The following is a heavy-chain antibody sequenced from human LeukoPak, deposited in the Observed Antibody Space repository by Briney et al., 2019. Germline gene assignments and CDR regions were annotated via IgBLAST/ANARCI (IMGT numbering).Heavy chain of an antibody. Sequence: PGRSLRLSCAASGFTFSSYGMHWVRQAPGKGLEWVAVIWYDGSNKYYADSVKGRFTISRENSKNTLYLQMNSLRAEDTAVYYCARGRMSYYFDYWGQGTLVTVSS. J-gene: IGHJ4*02. CDR1: GFTFSSYG. CDR3: ARGRMSYYFDY. D-gene: IGHD2-8*01. V-gene: IGHV3-33*01. CDR2: IWYDGSNK.